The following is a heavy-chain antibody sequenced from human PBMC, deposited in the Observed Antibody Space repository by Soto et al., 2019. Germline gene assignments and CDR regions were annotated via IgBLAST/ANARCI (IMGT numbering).Heavy chain of an antibody. CDR2: TYYRSRWYN. D-gene: IGHD1-7*01. CDR1: GDSVSSNSAA. CDR3: AGTTSHHWLYMDV. V-gene: IGHV6-1*01. Sequence: QVPLQESGPGLVKPSQTLSLTCVISGDSVSSNSAAWNWIRLSPSRGLEWLARTYYRSRWYNDYAVSVRSRITVNPDTSKNQFFLQLTSVTPEDTAVYYCAGTTSHHWLYMDVWGKGATVTVSS. J-gene: IGHJ6*03.